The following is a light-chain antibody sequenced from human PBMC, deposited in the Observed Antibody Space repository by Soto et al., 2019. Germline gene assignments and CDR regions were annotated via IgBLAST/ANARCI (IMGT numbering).Light chain of an antibody. Sequence: EIVLTQSPATLSLSPGERATLSCRASQSVSSYLAWFQQKPGQAPRLLIYNKSNRATGIPARFSGSGSGTDFTLTISSLKPEDFAVYYCQQRSNWLLTFGGGTKVEIK. V-gene: IGKV3-11*01. CDR1: QSVSSY. CDR2: NKS. J-gene: IGKJ4*01. CDR3: QQRSNWLLT.